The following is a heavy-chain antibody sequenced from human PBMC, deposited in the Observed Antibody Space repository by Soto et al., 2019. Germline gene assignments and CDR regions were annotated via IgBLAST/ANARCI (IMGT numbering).Heavy chain of an antibody. D-gene: IGHD6-13*01. V-gene: IGHV4-31*03. CDR1: GGSISGGGYY. J-gene: IGHJ3*02. CDR3: ASRLAAAGRDAFDI. CDR2: IYYSGIT. Sequence: CTFSGGSISGGGYYWSWIRQHPGKGLEWIGYIYYSGITYYNPSLKSRVIISVDTSKNQFSLKVSSVTAADTAVYYCASRLAAAGRDAFDIWGQGTMVTVSS.